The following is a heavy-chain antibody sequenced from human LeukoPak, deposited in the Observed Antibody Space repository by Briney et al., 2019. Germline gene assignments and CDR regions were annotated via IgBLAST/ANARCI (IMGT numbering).Heavy chain of an antibody. Sequence: PGGSLRLSCTVSGFTLSSYEMSWIRQAPGKGLEWVSSIDYDGGSGHYADSVKGRFTISRDNSKNTLYLQMNSLRAEDTAVYYCASGIYYYDSSGYWWGQGTLVTVSS. CDR2: IDYDGGSG. CDR1: GFTLSSYE. D-gene: IGHD3-22*01. CDR3: ASGIYYYDSSGYW. V-gene: IGHV3-NL1*01. J-gene: IGHJ4*02.